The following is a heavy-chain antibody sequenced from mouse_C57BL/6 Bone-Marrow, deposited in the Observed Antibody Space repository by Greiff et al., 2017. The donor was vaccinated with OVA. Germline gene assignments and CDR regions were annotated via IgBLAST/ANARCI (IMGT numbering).Heavy chain of an antibody. CDR3: ARSGSSPYWYFDV. CDR1: GYTFTDYN. V-gene: IGHV1-22*01. D-gene: IGHD1-1*01. J-gene: IGHJ1*03. CDR2: INPNNGGT. Sequence: EVKLVESGPELVKPGASVKMSCKASGYTFTDYNMHWVKQSHGKSLEWIGYINPNNGGTSYNQKFKGKATLTVNKSSSTAYMELRSLTSDDSAVYYCARSGSSPYWYFDVWGTGTTVTVSS.